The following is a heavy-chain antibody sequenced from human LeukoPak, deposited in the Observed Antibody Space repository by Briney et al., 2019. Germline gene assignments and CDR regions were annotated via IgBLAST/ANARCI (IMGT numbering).Heavy chain of an antibody. V-gene: IGHV3-74*01. J-gene: IGHJ4*02. CDR2: INSDGDSI. D-gene: IGHD6-13*01. CDR1: GFTFSTYW. Sequence: GGSLRLSCAASGFTFSTYWMHWVRQAPGKGLVRVSRINSDGDSIIYADSVKGRFTISRVNAKKTLNLQMNSLRVEDTAVYYCARIGAGSSRDYWGQGTLVTVSS. CDR3: ARIGAGSSRDY.